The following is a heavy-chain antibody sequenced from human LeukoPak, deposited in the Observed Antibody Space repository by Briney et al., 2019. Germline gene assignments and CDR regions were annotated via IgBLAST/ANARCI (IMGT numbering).Heavy chain of an antibody. J-gene: IGHJ4*02. CDR1: GYTFTGYY. D-gene: IGHD3-9*01. V-gene: IGHV1-2*02. Sequence: ASVKVSCKASGYTFTGYYMHWVRQAPGQGLEWMGWINPNSGGTNYAQKFQGRVTMTRDTSISTAYMALSRLRSDDTALYYCVRYQYLKVMTGFDEWGQGTLVTVCS. CDR2: INPNSGGT. CDR3: VRYQYLKVMTGFDE.